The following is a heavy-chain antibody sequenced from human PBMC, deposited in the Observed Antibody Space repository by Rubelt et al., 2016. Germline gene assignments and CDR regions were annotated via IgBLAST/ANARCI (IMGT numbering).Heavy chain of an antibody. J-gene: IGHJ4*02. D-gene: IGHD6-13*01. CDR2: IYYSGST. CDR3: ARGPDPYSSSWLVDY. CDR1: GGSISSYY. Sequence: GSGPGLVKPSETLSLTCTVSGGSISSYYWSWIRQPPGKGLEWIGYIYYSGSTNYNPSLKSRVTISVDTSKNQFSLKLSSVTAADTAVYYCARGPDPYSSSWLVDYWGQGTLVTGSS. V-gene: IGHV4-59*01.